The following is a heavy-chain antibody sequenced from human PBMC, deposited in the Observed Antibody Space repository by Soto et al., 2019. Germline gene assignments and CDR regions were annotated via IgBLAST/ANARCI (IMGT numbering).Heavy chain of an antibody. CDR1: GFTFSSYW. V-gene: IGHV3-7*01. CDR2: IKQDGSEK. D-gene: IGHD6-19*01. CDR3: ARSGGWYRPHHDAFDI. J-gene: IGHJ3*02. Sequence: PGGSLILSCAASGFTFSSYWMSWVRQAPGKGLEWVANIKQDGSEKYYVDSVKGRFTISRDNAKNSLYLQMNSLRAEDTAVYYCARSGGWYRPHHDAFDIWGQGTMVTVSS.